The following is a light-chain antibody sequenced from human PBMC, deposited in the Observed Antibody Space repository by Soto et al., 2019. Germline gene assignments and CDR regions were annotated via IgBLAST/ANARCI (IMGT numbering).Light chain of an antibody. CDR3: QQYKNWPRT. CDR1: ESVSNN. CDR2: GAS. V-gene: IGKV3-15*01. J-gene: IGKJ1*01. Sequence: ETVMTQSAATLSVSPGERATLSCRASESVSNNLVWYQQKPGQAPRLLIYGASTRVTGIPARFSGSGSGTEFTLTISNPQSEDFAVYYCQQYKNWPRTFGQGTKVEIK.